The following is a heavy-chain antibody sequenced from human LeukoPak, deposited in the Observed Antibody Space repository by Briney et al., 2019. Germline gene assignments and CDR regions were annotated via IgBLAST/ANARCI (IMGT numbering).Heavy chain of an antibody. CDR1: GGSISSGSYY. J-gene: IGHJ5*02. CDR3: ARDRRVRGAHNWFDP. V-gene: IGHV4-61*02. CDR2: IYTSGST. Sequence: SQTLSLTCTVSGGSISSGSYYWSWIRQPAGKGLEWIGRIYTSGSTNYNPSLKSRVTISVDTSKNQFSLKLSSVTAADTAVYYCARDRRVRGAHNWFDPWGQGTLVTVSS. D-gene: IGHD3-10*01.